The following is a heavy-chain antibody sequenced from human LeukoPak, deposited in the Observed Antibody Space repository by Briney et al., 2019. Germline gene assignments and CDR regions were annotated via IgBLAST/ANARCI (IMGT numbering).Heavy chain of an antibody. CDR2: INPSSGGT. CDR1: GYTFTGYY. Sequence: GASVTVSCKTSGYTFTGYYMHWVRQAPGQRPEGMGWINPSSGGTDYGQKFKSRVTMTRDTSINTAYMELGNLTSDDSAVYYCMRDCVDYWADYWGQGTLVTVSS. J-gene: IGHJ4*02. CDR3: MRDCVDYWADY. V-gene: IGHV1-2*02. D-gene: IGHD4-11*01.